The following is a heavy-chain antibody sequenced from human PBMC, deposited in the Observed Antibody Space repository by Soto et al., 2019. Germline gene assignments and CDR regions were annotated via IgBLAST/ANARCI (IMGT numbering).Heavy chain of an antibody. J-gene: IGHJ4*02. CDR2: IYTSGST. Sequence: SETLSLTCTVSGGSISSYYWSWIRQPAGKGLEWVGRIYTSGSTNYNPSLKLRVTVSVDTSKNQFSLKLSSVTAADTAVYYGARETSEVRGVTFDYWGQGSLVTVSS. V-gene: IGHV4-4*07. D-gene: IGHD3-10*01. CDR1: GGSISSYY. CDR3: ARETSEVRGVTFDY.